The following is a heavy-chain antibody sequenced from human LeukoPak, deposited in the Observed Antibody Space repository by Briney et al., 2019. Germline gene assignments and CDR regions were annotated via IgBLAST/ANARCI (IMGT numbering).Heavy chain of an antibody. CDR2: IYHSGST. Sequence: SETLSLTCAVSGYSISSGYYWGWIRQPPGKGLEWIGSIYHSGSTYYNPSLKSRVTISVDTSKNQFSLKLSSVTPADTAMYYCARGYSSGWYDAFDIWGQGTMVTVSS. CDR3: ARGYSSGWYDAFDI. D-gene: IGHD6-19*01. V-gene: IGHV4-38-2*01. CDR1: GYSISSGYY. J-gene: IGHJ3*02.